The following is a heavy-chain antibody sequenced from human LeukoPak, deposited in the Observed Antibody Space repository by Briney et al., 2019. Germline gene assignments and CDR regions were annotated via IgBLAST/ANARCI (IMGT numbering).Heavy chain of an antibody. V-gene: IGHV4-39*01. D-gene: IGHD6-13*01. CDR1: IGSISSSSYY. Sequence: SETLSLTCTVSIGSISSSSYYWGWIRQPPGKGLEWIGCIYYSGSTYYNPSLKSRVTISVDTSKNQFPLKLSSVTAADTAEYYCAKIDSSSWSDTVAFDIWGQGTMVTVSS. J-gene: IGHJ3*02. CDR3: AKIDSSSWSDTVAFDI. CDR2: IYYSGST.